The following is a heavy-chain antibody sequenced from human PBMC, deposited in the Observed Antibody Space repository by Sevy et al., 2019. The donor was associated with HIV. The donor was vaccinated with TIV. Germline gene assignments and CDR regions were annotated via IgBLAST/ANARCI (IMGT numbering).Heavy chain of an antibody. CDR2: ISSTSGTI. J-gene: IGHJ5*02. Sequence: GGSLRLSCAASGFTFSSYSMNWVRQAPGKGLEWVSYISSTSGTIYYADSVKGRFTISRDNARNSLHLQMGSLRDEDTAVYYCARDCISTTCYANWFDPWGQRTLVTVSS. D-gene: IGHD2-2*01. CDR3: ARDCISTTCYANWFDP. V-gene: IGHV3-48*02. CDR1: GFTFSSYS.